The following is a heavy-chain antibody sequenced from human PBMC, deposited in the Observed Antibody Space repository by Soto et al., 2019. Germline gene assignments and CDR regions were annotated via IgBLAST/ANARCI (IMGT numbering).Heavy chain of an antibody. Sequence: GASVKVSCKASGYIFTGYIIHWLRQAPGQGLEWMGWVNPYGGSTHYAQKFQGRVTLTSDTSISTVYMELSRLTSDDTAVYFCARDLIGAANCLDPWGQGTLVTVSS. CDR3: ARDLIGAANCLDP. CDR2: VNPYGGST. CDR1: GYIFTGYI. J-gene: IGHJ5*02. V-gene: IGHV1-2*02.